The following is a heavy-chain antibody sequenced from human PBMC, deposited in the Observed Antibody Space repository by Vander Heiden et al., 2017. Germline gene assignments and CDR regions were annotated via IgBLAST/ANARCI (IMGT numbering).Heavy chain of an antibody. Sequence: QLQLQESGPGLVKPSATLSLTCTVPGDSISRSSYYWGWIRQPPGKGLEWIGSIYYSGTTYYNPSLKSRVTISVDTSKNQFFLKLTSVTAADTAVYYCARAFSLDYWGQGTLVTVSS. J-gene: IGHJ4*02. CDR3: ARAFSLDY. CDR2: IYYSGTT. V-gene: IGHV4-39*01. CDR1: GDSISRSSYY.